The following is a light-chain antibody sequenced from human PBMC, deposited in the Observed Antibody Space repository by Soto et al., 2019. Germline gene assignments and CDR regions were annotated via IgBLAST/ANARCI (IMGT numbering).Light chain of an antibody. J-gene: IGKJ2*01. CDR2: AAS. V-gene: IGKV1-39*01. Sequence: DIQMTQSPSSLSASVGDRVTITCRASQSIDTSLNWYQQRPGEAPKLLIYAASNLQSGVPSRFSGGGSGTEFTLTISSLQPEDFATYYCQQSYNTLMYTFGQGTKLETK. CDR3: QQSYNTLMYT. CDR1: QSIDTS.